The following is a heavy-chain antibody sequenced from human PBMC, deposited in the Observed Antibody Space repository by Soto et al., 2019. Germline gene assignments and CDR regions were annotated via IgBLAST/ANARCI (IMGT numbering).Heavy chain of an antibody. J-gene: IGHJ4*02. CDR1: GYTFTSYD. CDR3: AKPIGYSYRPLDY. Sequence: ASVKVSCKASGYTFTSYDINWVRQATGQGLEWMGWMNPNSGNTGYAQKFQGRVTMTRNTSISTAYMELSSVRSEGTAVYYCAKPIGYSYRPLDYWGQGTRVTVSX. V-gene: IGHV1-8*01. D-gene: IGHD5-18*01. CDR2: MNPNSGNT.